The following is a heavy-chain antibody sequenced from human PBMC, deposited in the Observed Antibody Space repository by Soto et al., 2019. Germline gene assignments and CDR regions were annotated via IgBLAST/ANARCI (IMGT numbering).Heavy chain of an antibody. J-gene: IGHJ6*02. D-gene: IGHD3-10*01. CDR3: ARGAGGVTMVRGVITNQTHYYGMDV. V-gene: IGHV1-69*01. CDR2: IIPIFGTA. Sequence: QVQLVQSGAEVKKPGSSVKVSCKASGGTFSSYAISWVRQAPGQGLEWMGGIIPIFGTANYAQKFQGRVTITADESTSTGYMELGSRRSEDTAVYYCARGAGGVTMVRGVITNQTHYYGMDVWGQGTTVTVSS. CDR1: GGTFSSYA.